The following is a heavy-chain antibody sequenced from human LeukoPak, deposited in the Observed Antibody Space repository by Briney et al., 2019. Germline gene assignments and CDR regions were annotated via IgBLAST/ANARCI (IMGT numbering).Heavy chain of an antibody. J-gene: IGHJ3*02. D-gene: IGHD2-2*01. CDR1: EFTFSDDW. V-gene: IGHV3-23*01. Sequence: GGSLRLSCAASEFTFSDDWMSWVRQAPGKGLEWVSAISGSGGSTYYADSVKGRFTISRDNSKDTLYLQMNSLRAEDTAAYYCAKGGWGCSSTSCYADAFDIWGQGTMVTVSS. CDR2: ISGSGGST. CDR3: AKGGWGCSSTSCYADAFDI.